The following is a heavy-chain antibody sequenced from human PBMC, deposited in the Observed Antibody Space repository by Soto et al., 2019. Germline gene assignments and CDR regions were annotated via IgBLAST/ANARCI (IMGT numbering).Heavy chain of an antibody. CDR3: ATDTDDTWLLNS. Sequence: GGSLRLSCAASGFTFSGKSMHWVRQAPGKGLEWVALISPDGSQIFYADSVRGRFTISRDNSKNTAYLQLNSLRAEDTSLYFCATDTDDTWLLNSRGQGTLVTLSS. J-gene: IGHJ5*01. CDR2: ISPDGSQI. D-gene: IGHD5-18*01. V-gene: IGHV3-30-3*01. CDR1: GFTFSGKS.